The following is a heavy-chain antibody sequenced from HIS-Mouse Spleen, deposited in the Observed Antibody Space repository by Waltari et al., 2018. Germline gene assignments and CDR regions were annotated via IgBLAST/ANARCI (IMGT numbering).Heavy chain of an antibody. J-gene: IGHJ6*02. V-gene: IGHV3-13*01. CDR3: ARWGSGSYPYYYYGMDV. D-gene: IGHD3-10*01. Sequence: EVQLVESGGGLVQPGGSLRLSCAASGFTFSSYDMHWVRQAPGKGLEWVSAIGNAGDTYYPGSVKGRFTISRENAKNSLYLQMNSLRAGDTAVYYCARWGSGSYPYYYYGMDVWGQGTTVTVSS. CDR2: IGNAGDT. CDR1: GFTFSSYD.